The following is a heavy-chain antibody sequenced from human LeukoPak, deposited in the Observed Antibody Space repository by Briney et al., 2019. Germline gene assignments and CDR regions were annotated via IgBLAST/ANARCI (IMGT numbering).Heavy chain of an antibody. Sequence: GGSLRLSCAASGFTFSSYAMSWVRQAPGKGLEWVSAISGSGGSTYYADSVKGRFTISRDNSKNTLYLQMSSLRVEDTAVYYCAKDNYIVVVVAATGFDYWGQGTLVTVSS. D-gene: IGHD2-15*01. CDR2: ISGSGGST. V-gene: IGHV3-23*01. CDR1: GFTFSSYA. J-gene: IGHJ4*02. CDR3: AKDNYIVVVVAATGFDY.